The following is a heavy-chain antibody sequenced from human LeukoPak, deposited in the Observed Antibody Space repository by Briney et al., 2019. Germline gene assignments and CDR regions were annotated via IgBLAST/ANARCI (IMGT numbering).Heavy chain of an antibody. J-gene: IGHJ4*02. D-gene: IGHD3-3*01. Sequence: GGSLRLSCAASGFTFSSYSMNWVRQAPGKGLEWVSYISSSSSTIYYADSVKGRFTISRDNAKNSLYLQMNSPRAEDTAVYYCARDREAYDFWSGYTQALIDYWGQGTLVTVSS. CDR1: GFTFSSYS. CDR2: ISSSSSTI. CDR3: ARDREAYDFWSGYTQALIDY. V-gene: IGHV3-48*01.